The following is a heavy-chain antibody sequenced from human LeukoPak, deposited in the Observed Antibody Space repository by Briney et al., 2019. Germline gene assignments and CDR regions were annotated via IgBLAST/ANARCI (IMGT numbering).Heavy chain of an antibody. CDR3: TRWSPVAGAPKVHWFDP. J-gene: IGHJ5*02. D-gene: IGHD1-26*01. CDR1: AYSISDGWW. Sequence: SETLSLTCTVSAYSISDGWWWCWIRPPPGKGLEWIASIYRSGTTYFNPSLKSRVTMSVDTTKNQFSLKLTSVTAADTAVYYCTRWSPVAGAPKVHWFDPGGQGTLVTVSS. CDR2: IYRSGTT. V-gene: IGHV4-38-2*02.